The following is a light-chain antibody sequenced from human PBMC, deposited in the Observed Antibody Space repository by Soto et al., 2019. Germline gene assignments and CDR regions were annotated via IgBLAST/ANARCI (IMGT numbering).Light chain of an antibody. CDR1: QSVTFGS. Sequence: EIVLTQSPGTLSLSPGERATLSCRASQSVTFGSLAWYQQRPGQAPRLLIYGASSRATGIPDRFSGSGSGTDFTLTISRLDPEDFAVYYCHQYGISPRTFGQGTKVDIK. J-gene: IGKJ1*01. CDR2: GAS. CDR3: HQYGISPRT. V-gene: IGKV3-20*01.